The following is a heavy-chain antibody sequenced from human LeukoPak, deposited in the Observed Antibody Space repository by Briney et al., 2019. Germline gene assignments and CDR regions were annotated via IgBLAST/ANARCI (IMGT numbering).Heavy chain of an antibody. V-gene: IGHV1-18*01. CDR3: ARTSGYDRTFDY. CDR1: GYTFSSHD. CDR2: ISAYSGNT. D-gene: IGHD5-12*01. J-gene: IGHJ4*02. Sequence: ASVKVSCKASGYTFSSHDINWVRQVPGQGLEWMGWISAYSGNTNYAQKLQGRVTMTTDTSTSTAYMELRSLRSDDTAVYYCARTSGYDRTFDYWGQGTLVTVSS.